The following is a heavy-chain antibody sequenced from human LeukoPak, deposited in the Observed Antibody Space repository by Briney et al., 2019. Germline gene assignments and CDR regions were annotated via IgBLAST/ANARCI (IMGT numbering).Heavy chain of an antibody. V-gene: IGHV1-18*04. D-gene: IGHD6-19*01. Sequence: ASVKVSCKASGYTFTGYYMHWVRQAPGQGLEWMGWISAYNGNTNYAQKLQGRVTMTTDTSTSTAYMELRSLRSDDTAVYYCARVSSGQSQRYFDYWGQGTLVTVSS. CDR1: GYTFTGYY. CDR2: ISAYNGNT. CDR3: ARVSSGQSQRYFDY. J-gene: IGHJ4*02.